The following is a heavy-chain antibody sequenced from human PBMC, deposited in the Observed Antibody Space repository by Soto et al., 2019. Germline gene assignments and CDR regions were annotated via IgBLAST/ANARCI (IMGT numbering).Heavy chain of an antibody. J-gene: IGHJ6*02. CDR1: GLTFSDCY. CDR2: ISSSGSSI. V-gene: IGHV3-11*01. D-gene: IGHD3-10*01. Sequence: QVQLVESGGGLVKPGGSLRLSCAASGLTFSDCYMNWIRQAPGKGLEWVSYISSSGSSINYADSVKGRFTISRDNAKNSLYLQMNSLRAEDTAMYYCARVRFGEWGYAMDVWGQGTTVTVPS. CDR3: ARVRFGEWGYAMDV.